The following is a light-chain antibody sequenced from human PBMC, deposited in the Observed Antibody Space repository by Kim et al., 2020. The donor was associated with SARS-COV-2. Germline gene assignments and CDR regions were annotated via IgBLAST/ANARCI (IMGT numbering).Light chain of an antibody. CDR3: AAWDDSLNGVV. CDR2: SNT. CDR1: SSNIERNT. Sequence: ELTQPPSASATPGQRVTISCSGSSSNIERNTVNWYQQLPGTTPKLLIYSNTQRPSGVPDRFSGSKSGTSASLAISGLQSEDEADYYCAAWDDSLNGVVFGGGTQLTVL. J-gene: IGLJ2*01. V-gene: IGLV1-44*01.